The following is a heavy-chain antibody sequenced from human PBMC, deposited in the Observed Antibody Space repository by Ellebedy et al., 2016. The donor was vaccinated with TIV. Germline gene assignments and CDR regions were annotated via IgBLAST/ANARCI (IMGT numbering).Heavy chain of an antibody. D-gene: IGHD5-24*01. V-gene: IGHV3-33*08. Sequence: GESLKISCAASGFTFSNYWMSWVRQAPGRGLEWVAVIWYDGSNRYYADSVKGRFTISRDNSKNTVFLQMNSLRADDTAVYYCARGPEMAHFDYWGQGTLVTVSS. CDR3: ARGPEMAHFDY. J-gene: IGHJ4*02. CDR1: GFTFSNYW. CDR2: IWYDGSNR.